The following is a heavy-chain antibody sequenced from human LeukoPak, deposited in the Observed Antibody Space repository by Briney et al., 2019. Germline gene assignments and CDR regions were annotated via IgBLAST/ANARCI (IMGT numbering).Heavy chain of an antibody. Sequence: ASVKVSCKASGYTFTSYDINWVRQATGQGLEWMGWMNPNSGNTGYAQKFQGRVTMTRNTSISTAYMEVSSLSSEDTAVYYCARAYSSSGGLYYYYYMDVWGKGTTVTISS. CDR3: ARAYSSSGGLYYYYYMDV. CDR2: MNPNSGNT. V-gene: IGHV1-8*01. D-gene: IGHD6-13*01. CDR1: GYTFTSYD. J-gene: IGHJ6*03.